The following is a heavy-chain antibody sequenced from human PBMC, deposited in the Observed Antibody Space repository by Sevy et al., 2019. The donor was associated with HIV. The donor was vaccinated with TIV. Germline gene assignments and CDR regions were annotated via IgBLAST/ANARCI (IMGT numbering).Heavy chain of an antibody. D-gene: IGHD2-21*01. V-gene: IGHV3-30*18. CDR2: ISYDGSNK. J-gene: IGHJ4*02. CDR3: AKDSAAYSGGDCYSFDY. CDR1: GFTFSSYG. Sequence: GGSLRLSCAASGFTFSSYGMHWVRQAPGKGLEWVAVISYDGSNKYYADSVKGRFTISRDNSKNTLYLQMNSLRAEDTAVYYCAKDSAAYSGGDCYSFDYWGQGTLVTVSS.